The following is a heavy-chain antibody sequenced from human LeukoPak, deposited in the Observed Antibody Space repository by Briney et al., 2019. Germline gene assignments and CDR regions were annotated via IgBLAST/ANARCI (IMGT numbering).Heavy chain of an antibody. Sequence: PSGTLSPTCAVSGGSISSSNWWSWVRQPPGKGLEWIGEIYHSGSTNYNPSLKSRVTISVDKSKNQFSLKLSSVTAADTAVYYCASAVLLAYCGGDCYATWFDPWGQGTLVTVSS. J-gene: IGHJ5*02. CDR3: ASAVLLAYCGGDCYATWFDP. CDR1: GGSISSSNW. CDR2: IYHSGST. V-gene: IGHV4-4*02. D-gene: IGHD2-21*02.